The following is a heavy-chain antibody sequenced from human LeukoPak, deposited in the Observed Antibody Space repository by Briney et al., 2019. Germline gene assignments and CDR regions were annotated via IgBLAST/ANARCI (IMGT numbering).Heavy chain of an antibody. V-gene: IGHV1-69*13. J-gene: IGHJ6*03. Sequence: SVKVSCKASGGTFSSYAISWVRQAPGQGLEWMGGIIPIFGTANYAQKFQGRVTITADESTSTAHMELSSLRSEDTAVYYCATIWWGSSSPYYYYYYMDVWGKGTTVTVSS. CDR2: IIPIFGTA. CDR3: ATIWWGSSSPYYYYYYMDV. CDR1: GGTFSSYA. D-gene: IGHD6-6*01.